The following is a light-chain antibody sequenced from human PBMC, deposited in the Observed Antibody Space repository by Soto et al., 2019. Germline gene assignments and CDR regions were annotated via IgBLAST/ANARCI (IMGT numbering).Light chain of an antibody. CDR3: QHYNSYSEA. Sequence: DIHMSQSPASLSVSVGDRVTITCRASQSISSYLNWYQQKPGKAPKLLIYKASTLKSGVPSRFSGSGSGTEFTLTISSLQPDDFATYYCQHYNSYSEAVGQGTKVDI. CDR1: QSISSY. CDR2: KAS. J-gene: IGKJ1*01. V-gene: IGKV1-5*03.